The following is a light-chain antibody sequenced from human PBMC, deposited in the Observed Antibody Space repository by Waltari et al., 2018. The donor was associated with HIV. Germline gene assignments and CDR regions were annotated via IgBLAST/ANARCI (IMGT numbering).Light chain of an antibody. Sequence: QSVVTQPPSASGTPGQRVTISCSGSGSNIGTYSVNWYQHFPGTAPKLLIYMNDQRPSGVPGRFSGSQSGTSASLASSGLQYDDEADYYCAVWDDSLGGAVFGGGTKLTVL. CDR3: AVWDDSLGGAV. J-gene: IGLJ2*01. CDR2: MND. V-gene: IGLV1-47*01. CDR1: GSNIGTYS.